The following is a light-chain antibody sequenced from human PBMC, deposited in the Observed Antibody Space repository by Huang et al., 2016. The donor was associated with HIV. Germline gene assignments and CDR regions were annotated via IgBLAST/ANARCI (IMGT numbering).Light chain of an antibody. Sequence: DIVMTQSPDSLPVSLGERATINCKSNQSVLDRSNKRNYIVWYQQKPGQPPKRLVYWAYVREAGVPDRFRGSGSGTDFTLTINNLQAEDVALYYCQRYYSTPGFGQGTSVDI. J-gene: IGKJ1*01. CDR3: QRYYSTPG. CDR2: WAY. V-gene: IGKV4-1*01. CDR1: QSVLDRSNKRNY.